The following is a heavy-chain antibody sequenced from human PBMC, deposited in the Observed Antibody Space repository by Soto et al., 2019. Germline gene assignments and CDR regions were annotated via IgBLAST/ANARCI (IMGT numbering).Heavy chain of an antibody. CDR1: VYSFTSYW. V-gene: IGHV5-51*01. CDR2: IYPGDSDT. J-gene: IGHJ5*02. Sequence: PGESLKISCKGSVYSFTSYWIGWVRQMPGKGLEWVGIIYPGDSDTRYSPSFQGQVTISADKSISTAYLQWSSLKASDTAMYYCARSITMIVVDPNWFDPWGQGTLVTVSS. D-gene: IGHD3-22*01. CDR3: ARSITMIVVDPNWFDP.